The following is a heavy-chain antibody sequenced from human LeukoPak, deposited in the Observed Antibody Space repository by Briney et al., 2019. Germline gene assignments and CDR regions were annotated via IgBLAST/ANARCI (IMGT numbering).Heavy chain of an antibody. CDR3: ARDRGTYSSRRAWLDP. CDR2: IIPIFGTA. CDR1: GGTFSSYA. Sequence: ASVKVSCKASGGTFSSYAISWGRQAPGQGLEWMGGIIPIFGTANYAQKFQGSVTITTDESTSTAYMELSSLRSEDTAVYYCARDRGTYSSRRAWLDPWGPGTLVTVSS. D-gene: IGHD6-13*01. V-gene: IGHV1-69*05. J-gene: IGHJ5*02.